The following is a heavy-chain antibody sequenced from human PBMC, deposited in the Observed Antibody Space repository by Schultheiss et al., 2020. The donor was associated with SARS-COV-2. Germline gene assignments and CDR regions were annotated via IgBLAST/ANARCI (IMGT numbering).Heavy chain of an antibody. D-gene: IGHD4-17*01. Sequence: SETLSLTCAVYGGSFSGYCWSWIRQPPVKGLEWIGEINHSGSTNYNPSLKSRVTISVDTSKNQFSLKLSSVTAADTAVYYCTRKPEDYGDLDDYWGQGTLVTVSS. CDR3: TRKPEDYGDLDDY. V-gene: IGHV4-34*01. CDR1: GGSFSGYC. CDR2: INHSGST. J-gene: IGHJ4*02.